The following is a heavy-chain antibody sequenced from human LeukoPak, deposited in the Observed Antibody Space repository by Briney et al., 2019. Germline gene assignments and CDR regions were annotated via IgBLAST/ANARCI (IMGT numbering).Heavy chain of an antibody. D-gene: IGHD6-13*01. J-gene: IGHJ4*02. V-gene: IGHV3-21*01. CDR1: GFTFSSYS. Sequence: GGSLRLSCAASGFTFSSYSMNWVRQAPGKGLEWVSSISSSSSYICYADSVKGRFTISRDNAKNSLYLQMNSLRAEDTAVYYCARVRYSSSWYARGGYFDYWGQGTLVTVSS. CDR2: ISSSSSYI. CDR3: ARVRYSSSWYARGGYFDY.